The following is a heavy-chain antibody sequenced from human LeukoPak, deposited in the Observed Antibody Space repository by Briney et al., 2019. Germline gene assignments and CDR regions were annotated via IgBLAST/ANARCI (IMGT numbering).Heavy chain of an antibody. Sequence: SETLSLTCTVSGGSISRSSYYRGWIRQPPGKGLEGIGSIYYSGSTYYNPSLKSRVTISVDTSKNQFSLKLSSVTAADTAVYYCARIRDGYNYYWFDPWGQGTLVTVSS. D-gene: IGHD5-24*01. CDR2: IYYSGST. J-gene: IGHJ5*02. CDR1: GGSISRSSYY. V-gene: IGHV4-39*01. CDR3: ARIRDGYNYYWFDP.